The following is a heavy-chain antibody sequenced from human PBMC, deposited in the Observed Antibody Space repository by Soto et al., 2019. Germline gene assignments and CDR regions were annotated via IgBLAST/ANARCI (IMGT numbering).Heavy chain of an antibody. Sequence: GGSLRLSCAASGFTFSSYGMHWVRQAPGKGLEWVAVISYDGSNKYYADSVKGRFTISRDNSKNTLYLQMNSLRAEDTAVYYCAKPPGDYYYYYGMDVWGQGTTVTVSS. CDR2: ISYDGSNK. D-gene: IGHD2-2*01. CDR1: GFTFSSYG. V-gene: IGHV3-30*18. J-gene: IGHJ6*02. CDR3: AKPPGDYYYYYGMDV.